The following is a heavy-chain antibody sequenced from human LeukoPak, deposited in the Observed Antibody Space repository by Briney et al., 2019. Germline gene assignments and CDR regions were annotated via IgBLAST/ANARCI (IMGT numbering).Heavy chain of an antibody. CDR2: ISNSGGRT. Sequence: SGGSLRLSCAASGFTFSSYAMSWVRQAPGKGLEWVSSISNSGGRTFYTDSVKGRITISRDNSKITLYLQMNSLRAEDTAVYYCAKSYNGYESKPDYWGQGTLVTVSS. V-gene: IGHV3-23*01. CDR1: GFTFSSYA. J-gene: IGHJ4*02. CDR3: AKSYNGYESKPDY. D-gene: IGHD5-12*01.